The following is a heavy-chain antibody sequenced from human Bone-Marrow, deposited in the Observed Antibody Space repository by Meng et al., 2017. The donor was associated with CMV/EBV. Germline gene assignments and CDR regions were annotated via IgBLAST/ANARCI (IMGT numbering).Heavy chain of an antibody. CDR2: MKEDGSEE. V-gene: IGHV3-7*01. J-gene: IGHJ4*02. CDR3: AREALSGSYPYFDY. CDR1: GFTFRSYW. D-gene: IGHD1-26*01. Sequence: GESLKISCAASGFTFRSYWMDWVRQAPGKGLEWVAKMKEDGSEEYYVDSVKGRFTISRDNAENSLHLQMNSLRAEDTAVYYCAREALSGSYPYFDYWDQGALVTVSS.